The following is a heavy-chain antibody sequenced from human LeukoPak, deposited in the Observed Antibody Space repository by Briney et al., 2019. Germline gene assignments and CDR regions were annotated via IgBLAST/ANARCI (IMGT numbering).Heavy chain of an antibody. J-gene: IGHJ4*02. CDR2: ISGSGGST. Sequence: PGGSLRLSCAASGFTFGNAWMNWVRQAPGKGLEWVSAISGSGGSTYYADSVKGRFTTSRDNSKNTLYLQMNSLRAEDTAVYYRAKDRYSSGWVRPNGLPFYFDYWGQGTLVTVSS. CDR3: AKDRYSSGWVRPNGLPFYFDY. V-gene: IGHV3-23*01. D-gene: IGHD6-19*01. CDR1: GFTFGNAW.